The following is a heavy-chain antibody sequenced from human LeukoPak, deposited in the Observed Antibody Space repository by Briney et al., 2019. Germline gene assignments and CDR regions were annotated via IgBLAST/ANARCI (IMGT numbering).Heavy chain of an antibody. D-gene: IGHD6-19*01. Sequence: GGSLRLSCAASGFTFTTAWMSWVRQAPGKGLEWIGRIKSKNDGGATDYAAPVRGRLTISRDDSENTLYLHMNSLKIEDTAVYYCTAGIAVPGLEFDSWGQGTLVTVSS. CDR2: IKSKNDGGAT. V-gene: IGHV3-15*01. CDR1: GFTFTTAW. J-gene: IGHJ4*02. CDR3: TAGIAVPGLEFDS.